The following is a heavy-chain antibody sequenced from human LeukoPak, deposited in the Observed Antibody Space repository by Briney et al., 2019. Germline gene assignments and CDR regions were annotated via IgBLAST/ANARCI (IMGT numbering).Heavy chain of an antibody. D-gene: IGHD3-22*01. CDR3: ARHRRYYDSSGYSPDY. J-gene: IGHJ4*02. Sequence: SETLSLTCTVSGGSISSSSYYWGWIRQPPGKGLEWIGSIYYSGSTHYNPSLKSRVTISVDTSKNQFSLKLSSVTAADTAVYYCARHRRYYDSSGYSPDYWGQGTLVTVSS. V-gene: IGHV4-39*01. CDR1: GGSISSSSYY. CDR2: IYYSGST.